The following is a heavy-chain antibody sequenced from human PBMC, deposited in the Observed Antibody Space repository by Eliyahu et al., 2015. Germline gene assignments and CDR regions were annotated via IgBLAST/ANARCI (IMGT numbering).Heavy chain of an antibody. J-gene: IGHJ4*02. Sequence: EVHLLESRGGVVQPGGSLRLXCEASGFTFGHYAMSWVRQFPGKGLEWVSAISGDAVTTYYADSVKGRFSISRDNSRNTLYLQMDGLRTDDTARYYCTRDAPRPFDHWGQGTLVTVSS. CDR2: ISGDAVTT. V-gene: IGHV3-23*01. CDR1: GFTFGHYA. CDR3: TRDAPRPFDH. D-gene: IGHD6-6*01.